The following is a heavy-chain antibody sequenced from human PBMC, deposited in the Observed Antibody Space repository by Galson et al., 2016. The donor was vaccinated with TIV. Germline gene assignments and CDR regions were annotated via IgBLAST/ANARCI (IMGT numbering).Heavy chain of an antibody. J-gene: IGHJ6*02. CDR1: GNSVSSNSSA. Sequence: CAISGNSVSSNSSAWNWIRQSTSRGLEWLGRTYYRSEWNSDYAVSVRGRIVIQADRSKKQFFLQLNSVTPEVTAVYFCARGRSGYNSTYYYYGMDVWGQGTTFSVSS. D-gene: IGHD5-24*01. CDR3: ARGRSGYNSTYYYYGMDV. CDR2: TYYRSEWNS. V-gene: IGHV6-1*01.